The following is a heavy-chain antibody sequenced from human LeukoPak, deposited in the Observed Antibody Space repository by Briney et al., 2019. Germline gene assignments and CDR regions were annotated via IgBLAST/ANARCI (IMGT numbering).Heavy chain of an antibody. J-gene: IGHJ5*02. CDR2: IYYSGST. V-gene: IGHV4-59*01. CDR3: ARLQDGDYRRLGVNWFDL. D-gene: IGHD4-17*01. CDR1: GGSIRSYY. Sequence: PSETLSLTCTVPGGSIRSYYWSGIRQPPGKGLEWIGYIYYSGSTNYTPSLKSRVPISVDTSKNQFSLKLSSVTAADTAVYYCARLQDGDYRRLGVNWFDLWGQGTLVTVSS.